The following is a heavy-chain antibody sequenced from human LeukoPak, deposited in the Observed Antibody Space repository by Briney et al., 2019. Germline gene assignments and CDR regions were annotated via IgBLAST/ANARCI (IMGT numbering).Heavy chain of an antibody. CDR1: GFTFSNYW. V-gene: IGHV3-74*01. CDR3: ARTEGTVAYDS. Sequence: GGSLRLSCAASGFTFSNYWMHWVRQAPRKGLLWVSRITSDGSGTTYADSVRGRFTISRDNAKNTLYLQVNSLRAEDTAVYYCARTEGTVAYDSWGQGTLVTVSS. D-gene: IGHD4-23*01. J-gene: IGHJ5*01. CDR2: ITSDGSGT.